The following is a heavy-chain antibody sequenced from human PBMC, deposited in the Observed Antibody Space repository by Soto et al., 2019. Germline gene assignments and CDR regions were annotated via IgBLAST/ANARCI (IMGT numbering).Heavy chain of an antibody. D-gene: IGHD3-16*02. CDR3: ARDRLRLGELSLIGYFDY. CDR2: ISYDGINE. Sequence: GGSLRLSCEASGFTFTSYAMHWVRQAPGKGLEWVAVISYDGINEYYADSVKGRFTISRDNSKNTLFLQMSSLRVEDAAVYYCARDRLRLGELSLIGYFDYWGQGTLVTVSS. V-gene: IGHV3-30*15. CDR1: GFTFTSYA. J-gene: IGHJ4*02.